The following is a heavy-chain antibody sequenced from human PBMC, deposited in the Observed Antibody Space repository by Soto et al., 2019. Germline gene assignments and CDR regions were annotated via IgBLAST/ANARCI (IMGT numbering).Heavy chain of an antibody. V-gene: IGHV3-23*01. CDR3: AKDLRGSAYSTSSVSPGGMDV. D-gene: IGHD6-6*01. CDR1: GFTFSSYA. Sequence: GGSLRLSCAASGFTFSSYAMSWVRQAPGKGLEWVSAISGSGGSTNYADSVKGRFTISRDNSKNTLYLQMNSLRAEDTAVYYCAKDLRGSAYSTSSVSPGGMDVWGQGTTVTVSS. J-gene: IGHJ6*02. CDR2: ISGSGGST.